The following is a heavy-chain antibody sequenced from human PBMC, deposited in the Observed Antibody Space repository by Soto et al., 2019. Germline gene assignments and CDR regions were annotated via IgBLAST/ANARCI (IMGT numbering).Heavy chain of an antibody. V-gene: IGHV4-34*01. CDR3: ARVIPVSGPDY. D-gene: IGHD3-16*01. CDR1: GGFFSSYY. CDR2: INHSGST. Sequence: KPSETLSLTCAVSGGFFSSYYWSWIRQPPGKGLEWIGEINHSGSTIYSPTLKSRVTISVDTSKNQFSLNLRSVTAADTAVYYCARVIPVSGPDYWGQGTLVTVS. J-gene: IGHJ4*02.